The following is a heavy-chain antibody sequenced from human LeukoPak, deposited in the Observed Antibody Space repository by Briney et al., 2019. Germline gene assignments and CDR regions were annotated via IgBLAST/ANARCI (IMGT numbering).Heavy chain of an antibody. J-gene: IGHJ4*02. CDR1: GFTFSSYG. CDR2: ISYDGSNK. Sequence: GGSLRLSCAASGFTFSSYGMHWVRQAPGKGLEWVAVISYDGSNKYYADSVKGRFTISRDNSKNTLYLQMNSLRAEDTAVYYCATNTAMDYYFDHWGQGTLVTVSS. CDR3: ATNTAMDYYFDH. D-gene: IGHD5-18*01. V-gene: IGHV3-30*03.